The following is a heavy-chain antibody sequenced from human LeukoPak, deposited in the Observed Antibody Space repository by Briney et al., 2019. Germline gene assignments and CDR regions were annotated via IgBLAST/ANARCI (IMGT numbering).Heavy chain of an antibody. CDR3: ARAMGHSSGWRQSNYFDY. V-gene: IGHV1-18*04. CDR1: GYTFTGYY. D-gene: IGHD6-19*01. CDR2: ISAYNGNT. J-gene: IGHJ4*02. Sequence: ASVKVSCKASGYTFTGYYMHWVRQAPGQGLEWMGWISAYNGNTNYAQKLQGRVTMTTDTSTSTAYMELRSLGSDDTAVYYCARAMGHSSGWRQSNYFDYWGQGTLVTVSS.